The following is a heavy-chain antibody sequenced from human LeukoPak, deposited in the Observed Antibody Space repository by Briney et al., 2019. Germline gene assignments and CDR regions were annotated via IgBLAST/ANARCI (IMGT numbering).Heavy chain of an antibody. J-gene: IGHJ4*02. Sequence: SGGSLRLSCAASGFTFSSYAMSWVRQAPGKGLVWVGRIKSKADGGTTDYAASVKGRFTILRDDSKNTLYLQMNSLKTEDTAVYYCTAHSSSWYGIDYWGQGTLVTVSS. CDR1: GFTFSSYA. CDR3: TAHSSSWYGIDY. D-gene: IGHD6-13*01. V-gene: IGHV3-15*01. CDR2: IKSKADGGTT.